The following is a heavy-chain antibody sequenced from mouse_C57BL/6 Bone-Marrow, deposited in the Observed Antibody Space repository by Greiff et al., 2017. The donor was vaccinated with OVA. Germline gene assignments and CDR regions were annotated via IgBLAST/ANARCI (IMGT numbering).Heavy chain of an antibody. Sequence: VKLVESGPGLVQPSQSLSLTCTVSGFSLTSYGVHWVRPSPGKGLELLGVIWRGVSTDYNAAFMSRLSITKDNSKSQVFFKMNSLQADDTAIYYCAKGLGRFAYWGQGTLVTVSA. D-gene: IGHD4-1*01. CDR1: GFSLTSYG. J-gene: IGHJ3*01. CDR3: AKGLGRFAY. CDR2: IWRGVST. V-gene: IGHV2-5*01.